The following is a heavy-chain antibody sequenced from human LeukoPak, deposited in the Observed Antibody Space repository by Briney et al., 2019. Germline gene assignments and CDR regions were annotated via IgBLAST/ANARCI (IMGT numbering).Heavy chain of an antibody. V-gene: IGHV3-53*01. CDR3: ARSRGDYVDWFDP. D-gene: IGHD2-21*02. Sequence: GGSLRLSCAASGFTLSSNYMSWVRQAPGKGLEWVSVIYSGGSTYYADSVKGRFTISRDNSKNTLYLQMNSLRAEDTAVYYCARSRGDYVDWFDPWGQGPLVTVSS. J-gene: IGHJ5*02. CDR2: IYSGGST. CDR1: GFTLSSNY.